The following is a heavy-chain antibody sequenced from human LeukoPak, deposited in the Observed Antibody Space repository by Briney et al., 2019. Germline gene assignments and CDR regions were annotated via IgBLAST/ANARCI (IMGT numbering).Heavy chain of an antibody. CDR1: GYTFTTYN. J-gene: IGHJ4*02. CDR3: ARDFGDYLHFDY. V-gene: IGHV1-46*01. CDR2: INPSGGST. Sequence: AASVKVSCKASGYTFTTYNIHWVRQAPGQGLEWMGIINPSGGSTSYAQKFQGRVTLTRDMSTRTVYMELSSLRSEDTAVYYCARDFGDYLHFDYWGQGTLVTVSS. D-gene: IGHD4-17*01.